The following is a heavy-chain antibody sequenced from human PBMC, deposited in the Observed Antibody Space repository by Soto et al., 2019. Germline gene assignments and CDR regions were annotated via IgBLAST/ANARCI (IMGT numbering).Heavy chain of an antibody. CDR2: IIPIFGTA. Sequence: SVKVSCKASGGTFSSYAISWVRQAPGQGLEWMGGIIPIFGTANYAQKFQGRVTITADESTRTVYLELSSLKSQDTALYYCARDSGAKLSSSWGQGTLVTVSS. J-gene: IGHJ4*02. D-gene: IGHD6-13*01. CDR1: GGTFSSYA. CDR3: ARDSGAKLSSS. V-gene: IGHV1-69*13.